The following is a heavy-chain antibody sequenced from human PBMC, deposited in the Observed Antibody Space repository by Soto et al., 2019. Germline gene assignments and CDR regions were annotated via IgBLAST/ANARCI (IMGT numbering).Heavy chain of an antibody. D-gene: IGHD3-22*01. Sequence: QVQLVQSGAEVKKPGASVKVSCKASGYTFTSYAMHWVRQAPGQRLEWMGWINAGNGNTKYSQKFQGRDTITRDTSASTAYMELSSLRSEDTAVYYCARDPYYDNGMDVWGQGTTVTVSS. V-gene: IGHV1-3*01. CDR3: ARDPYYDNGMDV. J-gene: IGHJ6*02. CDR1: GYTFTSYA. CDR2: INAGNGNT.